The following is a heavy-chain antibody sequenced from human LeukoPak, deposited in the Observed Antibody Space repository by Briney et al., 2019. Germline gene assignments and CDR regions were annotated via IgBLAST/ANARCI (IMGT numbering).Heavy chain of an antibody. CDR3: ARNYYGSGSPLYYYYMDV. CDR2: ISSSSSYI. J-gene: IGHJ6*03. V-gene: IGHV3-21*01. CDR1: GFTFSSYS. Sequence: KPGGSLRLSCAASGFTFSSYSMNWVRQAPGKGLEWVSSISSSSSYIYYADSVKGRFTISRDNAKNSLYLQMNSLRAEDTAVYYRARNYYGSGSPLYYYYMDVWGKGTTVTVSS. D-gene: IGHD3-10*01.